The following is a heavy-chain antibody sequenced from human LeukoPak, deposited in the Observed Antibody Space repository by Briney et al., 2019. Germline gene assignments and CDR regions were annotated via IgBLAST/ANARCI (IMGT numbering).Heavy chain of an antibody. CDR1: GFTFSSYA. V-gene: IGHV3-23*01. Sequence: GGSLRLSCAASGFTFSSYAMSLVRQAPGKGLEWVSASSGSGGSTYYADSVKGRFTISRDNSKNTLYLQMNSLRAEDTAVYYCAKDRAYCGGDCYSGDYWGQGTLVTVSS. J-gene: IGHJ4*02. CDR2: SSGSGGST. CDR3: AKDRAYCGGDCYSGDY. D-gene: IGHD2-21*02.